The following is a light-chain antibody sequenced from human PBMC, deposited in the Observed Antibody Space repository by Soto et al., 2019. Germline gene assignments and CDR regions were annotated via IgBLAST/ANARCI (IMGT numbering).Light chain of an antibody. CDR3: QQYGSSPPIT. V-gene: IGKV3-20*01. J-gene: IGKJ5*01. CDR1: QSVNSSS. Sequence: EIVMTQSPATLSVFPGERAALSCMASQSVNSSSLAWYQQKRGQAPRLLIYGASYRATGIPDRFSGSGSGADFTLTINRLEPEDFAVYYCQQYGSSPPITFGQGTRLEIK. CDR2: GAS.